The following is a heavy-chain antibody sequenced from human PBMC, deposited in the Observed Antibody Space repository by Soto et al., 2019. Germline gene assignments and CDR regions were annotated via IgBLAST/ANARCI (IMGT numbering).Heavy chain of an antibody. CDR1: GGTFSSYA. CDR3: ASPRKMATIIPDSYWYFDL. Sequence: QVQLVQSGAEVKKPGSSVKVSCKASGGTFSSYAISWVRQAPGQGLEWMGGIIPIFGTANYAQKFQGRVTITADESTSTAYMELSSLRSEDTAVYYCASPRKMATIIPDSYWYFDLWGRGTLVTVSS. D-gene: IGHD5-12*01. V-gene: IGHV1-69*01. J-gene: IGHJ2*01. CDR2: IIPIFGTA.